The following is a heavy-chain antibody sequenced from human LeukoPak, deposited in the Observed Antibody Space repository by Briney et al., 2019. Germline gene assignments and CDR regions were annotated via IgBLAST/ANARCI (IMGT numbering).Heavy chain of an antibody. J-gene: IGHJ4*02. D-gene: IGHD4-17*01. Sequence: SETLSLTCTVSGGSISSSSYYWGWIRQPPGKGLEWIGSIYYSGSTYYNPSLKSRVTISVDTSKNQFSLKLSSVTAADTAVYYCARGNDYGDYRFDYWGQGTLVTVSS. CDR1: GGSISSSSYY. CDR3: ARGNDYGDYRFDY. CDR2: IYYSGST. V-gene: IGHV4-39*07.